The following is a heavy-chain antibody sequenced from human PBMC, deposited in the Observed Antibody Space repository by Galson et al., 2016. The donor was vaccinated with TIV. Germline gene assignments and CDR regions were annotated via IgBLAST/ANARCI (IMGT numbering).Heavy chain of an antibody. V-gene: IGHV1-24*01. CDR2: LDPEEAET. J-gene: IGHJ6*02. CDR1: GYTLNALS. Sequence: SVKVSCKASGYTLNALSIHWVRQAPGKVLDWMGGLDPEEAETFYAHMFQGRVTMTEDTSTDTAYMELINLRSEDTAVYYCVTADTSKSFYYYYYGMDVWGQGTTVTVSS. CDR3: VTADTSKSFYYYYYGMDV. D-gene: IGHD2-2*01.